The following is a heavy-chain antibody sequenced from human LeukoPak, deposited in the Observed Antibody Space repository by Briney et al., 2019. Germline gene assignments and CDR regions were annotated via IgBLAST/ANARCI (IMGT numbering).Heavy chain of an antibody. Sequence: GGSLRLSCAASGFTFSSYAMSWVRQAPGKGLEWVSAISGRDDSTYYADSVKGRFTFSRDNSKNTLYLHMNSLRAEDTAVYYCAKLVAVAGRNYWGQGTLVTVSS. CDR3: AKLVAVAGRNY. CDR2: ISGRDDST. J-gene: IGHJ4*02. V-gene: IGHV3-23*01. CDR1: GFTFSSYA. D-gene: IGHD6-19*01.